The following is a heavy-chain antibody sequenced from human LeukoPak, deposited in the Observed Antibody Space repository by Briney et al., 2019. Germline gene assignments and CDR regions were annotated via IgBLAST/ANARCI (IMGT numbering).Heavy chain of an antibody. CDR2: ISGSGGST. J-gene: IGHJ4*01. Sequence: GGSLRFSGAASGFTFSSYAMHWVRQAPGKGLEWVSAISGSGGSTYYADSVKGRFTIDRDNSKNTLYLQRNSLRAEDTAVYYCAKDSDRYNWNDLDYWGQGTLVTVSS. V-gene: IGHV3-23*01. CDR1: GFTFSSYA. CDR3: AKDSDRYNWNDLDY. D-gene: IGHD1-20*01.